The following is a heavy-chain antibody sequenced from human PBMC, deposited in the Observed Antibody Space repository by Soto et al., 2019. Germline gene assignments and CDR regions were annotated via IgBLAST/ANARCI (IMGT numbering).Heavy chain of an antibody. Sequence: QVQLQESGPGLVKPSETLSLTCTVSDDSSSNYKWSWIRQPPGRRLEWIGYIDSNGGTSYNPSLQRRVTISIDTSKKPIFLKLNSVTAADTAVYYCVRQGFGRLHGLVDVWGQGTTVTVSS. J-gene: IGHJ6*02. D-gene: IGHD3-10*01. CDR1: DDSSSNYK. CDR2: IDSNGGT. CDR3: VRQGFGRLHGLVDV. V-gene: IGHV4-59*08.